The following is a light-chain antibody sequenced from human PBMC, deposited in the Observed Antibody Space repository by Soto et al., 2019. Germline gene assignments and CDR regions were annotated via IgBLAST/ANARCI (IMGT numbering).Light chain of an antibody. V-gene: IGLV3-1*01. CDR2: QDS. CDR1: KLGDKY. Sequence: SYELTQPPSVSVSPGQTASITCSGGKLGDKYACWYQQKPGQSPVLVIYQDSNRPSGIPERFSGSNSGNTATLTISGTQAMDEADYYCQAWDSSTAVFGGGTQLTVL. CDR3: QAWDSSTAV. J-gene: IGLJ2*01.